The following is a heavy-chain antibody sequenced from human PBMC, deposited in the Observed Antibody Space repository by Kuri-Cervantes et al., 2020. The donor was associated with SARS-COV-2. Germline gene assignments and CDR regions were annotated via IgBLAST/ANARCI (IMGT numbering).Heavy chain of an antibody. CDR3: ARRRYYYDSSGLDY. CDR1: GGSFSGYY. Sequence: GSLRLSCAVYGGSFSGYYWSWIRQPPGKGLEWIGEINHSGSTNYNPSLKSRVTISVDTSKNQFSLKLSSVTAADTAVYYCARRRYYYDSSGLDYWGQGTLVTVSS. CDR2: INHSGST. V-gene: IGHV4-34*01. J-gene: IGHJ4*02. D-gene: IGHD3-22*01.